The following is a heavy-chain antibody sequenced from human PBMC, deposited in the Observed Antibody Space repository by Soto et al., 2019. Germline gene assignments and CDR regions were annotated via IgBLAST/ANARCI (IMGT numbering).Heavy chain of an antibody. Sequence: QVQLVESGGGVVQPGRSLRLSCAASGFTFSSYGMHWVRQAPGKGLEWVAVIWYDGSNKYYADSVKGRFTISRDNSKNPLYLQMNSLRAEDTAVYYCARDGVYYDSSGSTFDYWGQGTLVTVSS. CDR2: IWYDGSNK. J-gene: IGHJ4*02. V-gene: IGHV3-33*01. D-gene: IGHD3-22*01. CDR1: GFTFSSYG. CDR3: ARDGVYYDSSGSTFDY.